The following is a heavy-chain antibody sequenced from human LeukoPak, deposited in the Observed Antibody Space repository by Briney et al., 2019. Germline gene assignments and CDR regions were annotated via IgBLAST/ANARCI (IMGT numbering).Heavy chain of an antibody. CDR2: ISYDGSNK. D-gene: IGHD3-22*01. CDR1: GFTFSSYG. J-gene: IGHJ4*02. CDR3: AKDRYYDSSGYQYYFDY. Sequence: GGSLRLSCAASGFTFSSYGMHWVRQAPGKGLKWVAVISYDGSNKYYADSVKGRFTISRDNSKNTLYLQMNSLRAEDTAVYYCAKDRYYDSSGYQYYFDYWGQGTLVTVSS. V-gene: IGHV3-30*18.